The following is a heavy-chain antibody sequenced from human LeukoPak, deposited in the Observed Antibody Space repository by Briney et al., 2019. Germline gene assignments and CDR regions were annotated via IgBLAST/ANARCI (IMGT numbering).Heavy chain of an antibody. CDR1: GW. V-gene: IGHV3-7*01. Sequence: PGGSLRLSCAASGWMHWVRQAPGKGLEWVANIRQDGSEKYYVASVRGRFTISRDNAKNSLYLQMNSLRGEDTAVYYCARLADYDSSGYFDYWGQGTLVTVSS. D-gene: IGHD3-22*01. CDR2: IRQDGSEK. CDR3: ARLADYDSSGYFDY. J-gene: IGHJ4*02.